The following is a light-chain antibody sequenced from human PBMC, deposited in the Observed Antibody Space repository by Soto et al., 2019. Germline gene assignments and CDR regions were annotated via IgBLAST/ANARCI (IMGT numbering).Light chain of an antibody. Sequence: LTQPPPVSGAPGQRVTMSCTGSSSNIGAGYDVHWYPQLPGPAPKLLIYDNTNRPSEVPDRFSGSKSGTSASLAITGLQAEDEADYYCQSYDSSLSAYVFGTGTKVTV. J-gene: IGLJ1*01. CDR1: SSNIGAGYD. CDR3: QSYDSSLSAYV. V-gene: IGLV1-40*01. CDR2: DNT.